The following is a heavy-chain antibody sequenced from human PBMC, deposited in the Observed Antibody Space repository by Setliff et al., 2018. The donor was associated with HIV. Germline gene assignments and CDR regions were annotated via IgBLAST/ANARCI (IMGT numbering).Heavy chain of an antibody. V-gene: IGHV5-51*01. J-gene: IGHJ3*01. CDR1: GYSFTSYW. D-gene: IGHD3-22*01. Sequence: GESLKISCEASGYSFTSYWIGWVRQLPGKGLEWMGIIYPGDSEIGYSPSFQGQVTISADKSISTTYLQWSSLKASDTAMYYCASLSGYSGDAFDVWGQGTMVTVSS. CDR2: IYPGDSEI. CDR3: ASLSGYSGDAFDV.